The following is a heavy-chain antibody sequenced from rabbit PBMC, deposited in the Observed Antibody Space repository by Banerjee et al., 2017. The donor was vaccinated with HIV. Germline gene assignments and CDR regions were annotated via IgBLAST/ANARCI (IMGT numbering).Heavy chain of an antibody. V-gene: IGHV1S45*01. Sequence: QEQLEESGGDLVKPEGSLTITCTASGFSFSNKYVMCWVRQAPGKGLEWIACINTSSGTTYYANWAKGRFTISKTSSTTVTLQMTSLTAADTATYFCARDAGGDGYSNDLWGQGTLVTVS. CDR1: GFSFSNKYV. CDR2: INTSSGTT. CDR3: ARDAGGDGYSNDL. J-gene: IGHJ3*01. D-gene: IGHD7-1*01.